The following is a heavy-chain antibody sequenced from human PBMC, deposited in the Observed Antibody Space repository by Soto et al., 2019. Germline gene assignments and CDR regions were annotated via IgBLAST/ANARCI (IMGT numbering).Heavy chain of an antibody. CDR2: IYYSGST. J-gene: IGHJ3*02. D-gene: IGHD4-17*01. Sequence: QVQLQESGPGLVKPSETLSLTCTVSGGSVSSGSYYWSWIRQPPGKGLEWIVYIYYSGSTNYHPALKSRVTKSVDTSKNQFSLKLSSVTAADTAVYYCARDYGDHESFAFDIWGQGTMFTVSS. V-gene: IGHV4-61*01. CDR1: GGSVSSGSYY. CDR3: ARDYGDHESFAFDI.